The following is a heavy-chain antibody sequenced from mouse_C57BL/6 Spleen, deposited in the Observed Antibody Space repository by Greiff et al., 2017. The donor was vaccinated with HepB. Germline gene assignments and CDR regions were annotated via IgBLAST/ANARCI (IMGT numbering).Heavy chain of an antibody. CDR1: GYAFSSSW. Sequence: QVQLQQSGPELVKPGASVKISCKASGYAFSSSWMNWVKQRPGKGLEWIGRLYPGDGDTNYNGKFKGKATLTADKSSSTAYMQLSSLTSEDSAVYFCARWGTTVVATYYYAMDYWGQGTSVTVSS. V-gene: IGHV1-82*01. CDR3: ARWGTTVVATYYYAMDY. CDR2: LYPGDGDT. D-gene: IGHD1-1*01. J-gene: IGHJ4*01.